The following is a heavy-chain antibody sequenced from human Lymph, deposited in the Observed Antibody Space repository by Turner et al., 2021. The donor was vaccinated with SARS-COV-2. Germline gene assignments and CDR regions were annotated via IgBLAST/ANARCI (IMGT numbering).Heavy chain of an antibody. CDR1: GFTFSSYA. J-gene: IGHJ4*02. Sequence: QVQLVESGGGVVQPGRSLRLPCAASGFTFSSYAMHWGRQAPGKGLEWVALISYDGSNKYYADSVKGRFTISRDNSKNTLYLQMNSLRAEDTAVYYCARDGGGNFNYWGQGTLVTVSS. CDR2: ISYDGSNK. V-gene: IGHV3-30-3*01. D-gene: IGHD2-15*01. CDR3: ARDGGGNFNY.